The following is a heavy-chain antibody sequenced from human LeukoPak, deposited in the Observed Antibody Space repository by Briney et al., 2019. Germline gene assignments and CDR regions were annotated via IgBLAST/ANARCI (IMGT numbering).Heavy chain of an antibody. D-gene: IGHD5-24*01. J-gene: IGHJ4*02. CDR1: GFTFSSYS. Sequence: GGSLRLSCAASGFTFSSYSMNWVRQAPGKGLEWVSSISSSSSYIYYADSMKGRSTISRDNAKNSLYLQMNSLRAEDTAVYYCARGGDGYNVYWGQGTLVTVSS. CDR2: ISSSSSYI. V-gene: IGHV3-21*01. CDR3: ARGGDGYNVY.